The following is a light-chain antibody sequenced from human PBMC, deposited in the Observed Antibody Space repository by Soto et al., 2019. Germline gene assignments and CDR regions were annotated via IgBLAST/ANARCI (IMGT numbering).Light chain of an antibody. Sequence: IVLTQSPGTLSFFPGGKDTLSCRASQRVTSSYFTWYQHKPGQAPRLLIYAASRRATGFPDRFTGSGSGTDFTLTISRLGPDDFAVYYCHQYGSSPPTFGGGTKV. CDR2: AAS. CDR1: QRVTSSY. J-gene: IGKJ4*01. V-gene: IGKV3-20*01. CDR3: HQYGSSPPT.